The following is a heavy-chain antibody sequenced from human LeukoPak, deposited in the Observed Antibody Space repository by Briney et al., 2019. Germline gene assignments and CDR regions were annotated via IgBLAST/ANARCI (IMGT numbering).Heavy chain of an antibody. CDR3: AIGVTTSRYYFDY. D-gene: IGHD4-11*01. Sequence: ASVKVSCKASGGTFSSYAISWVRQAPGQGLEWMGGIIPIFGTANCAQKFQGRVTITTDETTSTAYMELSSLRSEDTAVYYCAIGVTTSRYYFDYWGQGTLVTVSS. CDR1: GGTFSSYA. CDR2: IIPIFGTA. V-gene: IGHV1-69*05. J-gene: IGHJ4*02.